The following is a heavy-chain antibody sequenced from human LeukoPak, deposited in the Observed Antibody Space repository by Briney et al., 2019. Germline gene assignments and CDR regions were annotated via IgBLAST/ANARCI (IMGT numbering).Heavy chain of an antibody. CDR3: AREGSSWPSSDYYYMDV. CDR1: GYTFTSYG. V-gene: IGHV1-18*01. J-gene: IGHJ6*03. Sequence: PSASVKVSCKASGYTFTSYGISWVRQAPGQGLEWMGWISAYNGNTNYAQKLQGRVTMTTDTSTSTAYMELRSLRSDDTAVYYCAREGSSWPSSDYYYMDVWGKGTTVTVSS. D-gene: IGHD6-13*01. CDR2: ISAYNGNT.